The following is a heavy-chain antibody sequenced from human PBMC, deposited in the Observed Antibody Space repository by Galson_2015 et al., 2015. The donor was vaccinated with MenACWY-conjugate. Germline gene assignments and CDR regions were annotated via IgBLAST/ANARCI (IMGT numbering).Heavy chain of an antibody. J-gene: IGHJ4*02. Sequence: SLRLSCAASGFTFTNYAMSWVRQAPGKGLEWVSAISGSGGTTYYADSVKGRFTISRDNSKNTLYLQMNSLRAEDTAVYYCAKGPVVTTIPYYLDYWGQGTLVTVSS. CDR1: GFTFTNYA. CDR2: ISGSGGTT. CDR3: AKGPVVTTIPYYLDY. D-gene: IGHD2-21*02. V-gene: IGHV3-23*01.